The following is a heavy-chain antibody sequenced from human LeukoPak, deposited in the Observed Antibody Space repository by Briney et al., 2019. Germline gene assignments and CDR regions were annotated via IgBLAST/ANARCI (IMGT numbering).Heavy chain of an antibody. D-gene: IGHD2-15*01. Sequence: SETLSLTCTVSGASISGSGYYWGWIRQPPGKGLEWIGNIYDSGSTYYNASLQSRVTISIDTSKNQFSLKLSSVTAADTAVYYCASQYCSGGSCPFDYWGQGTLVTVSS. CDR2: IYDSGST. CDR3: ASQYCSGGSCPFDY. CDR1: GASISGSGYY. V-gene: IGHV4-39*07. J-gene: IGHJ4*02.